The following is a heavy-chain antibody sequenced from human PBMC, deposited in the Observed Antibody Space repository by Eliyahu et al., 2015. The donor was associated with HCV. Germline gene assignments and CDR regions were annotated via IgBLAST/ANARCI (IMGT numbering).Heavy chain of an antibody. CDR2: IREDGTNI. J-gene: IGHJ5*02. D-gene: IGHD1-26*01. CDR3: VREANSGFYRTSDL. V-gene: IGHV3-74*01. CDR1: GFTFSDHK. Sequence: EVQLVESGGGLVRPGGSLRLSCAASGFTFSDHKMHWIRQVPEKGLMWVSRIREDGTNIIYADSVKGRFTMYRDNAKNRVYLQMNSLRADDTGVYYCVREANSGFYRTSDLWGRGVQVTVSS.